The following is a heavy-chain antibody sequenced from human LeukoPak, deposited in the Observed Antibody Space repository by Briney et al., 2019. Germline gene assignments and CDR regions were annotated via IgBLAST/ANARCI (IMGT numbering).Heavy chain of an antibody. CDR2: ISNSGSST. Sequence: GGSLRLSCAASGFTFSSNAMNWIRQAPVKGLEWVSAISNSGSSTYYAESVKGRFTISRDNSKNTLYLQLNSLRAEDTAVYYCAKEDPYGSSSHYWGQGTLVTVSS. CDR3: AKEDPYGSSSHY. J-gene: IGHJ4*02. V-gene: IGHV3-23*01. CDR1: GFTFSSNA. D-gene: IGHD6-13*01.